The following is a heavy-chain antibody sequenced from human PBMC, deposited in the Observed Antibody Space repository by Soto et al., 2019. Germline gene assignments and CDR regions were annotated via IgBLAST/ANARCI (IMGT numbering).Heavy chain of an antibody. D-gene: IGHD1-7*01. J-gene: IGHJ4*02. V-gene: IGHV1-69*06. CDR2: IIPIFGTA. CDR1: GGTFSSYA. Sequence: GASVKVSCKASGGTFSSYAISWVRQAPGQGLEWMGGIIPIFGTANYAQKFQGRVTITADKSTSTAYMELSSLRSEDTAVYYCARVRGRVPVAITGTTGGPFDYWGQGTLVTSPQ. CDR3: ARVRGRVPVAITGTTGGPFDY.